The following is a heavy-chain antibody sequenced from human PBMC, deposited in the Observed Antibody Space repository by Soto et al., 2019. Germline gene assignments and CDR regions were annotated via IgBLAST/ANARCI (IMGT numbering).Heavy chain of an antibody. Sequence: EVQLVESGGGLVKPGGSLRLSCAASGFTSSSYSMNWVRQAPGKGLEWVSSISSGTNYIYYADSLKGRFTISRDNAKNSLYLQLHSLRAEDTALYYCARAITSAAFNMWGQGTMVTAPS. J-gene: IGHJ3*02. D-gene: IGHD1-20*01. CDR1: GFTSSSYS. CDR2: ISSGTNYI. CDR3: ARAITSAAFNM. V-gene: IGHV3-21*01.